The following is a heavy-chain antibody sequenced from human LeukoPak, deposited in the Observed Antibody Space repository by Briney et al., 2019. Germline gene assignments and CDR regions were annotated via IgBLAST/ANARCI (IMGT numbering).Heavy chain of an antibody. CDR3: ARDLSRYCSSTSCYSGWFDP. Sequence: ASVKVSCKASGYTFTSYYMHWVRQAPGQGLEWMGIINPSGGSTSYAQKFQGRATMTRDTSTSTVYMELSSLRSEDTAVYYCARDLSRYCSSTSCYSGWFDPWGQGTLVTVSS. V-gene: IGHV1-46*03. J-gene: IGHJ5*02. CDR1: GYTFTSYY. D-gene: IGHD2-2*01. CDR2: INPSGGST.